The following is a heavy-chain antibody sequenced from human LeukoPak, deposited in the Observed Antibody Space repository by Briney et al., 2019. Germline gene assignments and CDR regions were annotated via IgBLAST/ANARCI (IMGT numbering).Heavy chain of an antibody. J-gene: IGHJ4*02. CDR3: ARDLCSSTSCYVFDY. D-gene: IGHD2-2*01. CDR1: GFTFSSYA. V-gene: IGHV3-23*01. CDR2: ISGSGGST. Sequence: GGSLRLSCAASGFTFSSYAMSWVRQAPGKGLEWVSAISGSGGSTYYADSVKGRFTISRDNSKNTLYLQMNSLRAEDTAVYYCARDLCSSTSCYVFDYWGQGTLVTVSS.